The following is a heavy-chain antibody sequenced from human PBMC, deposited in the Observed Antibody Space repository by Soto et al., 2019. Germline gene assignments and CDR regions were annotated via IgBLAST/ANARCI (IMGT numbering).Heavy chain of an antibody. J-gene: IGHJ4*02. CDR3: ARVPDGIAVAGTLDY. Sequence: PGGSLRLSCAASGFTFSSYAMHWVRQAPGKGLEWVAVISYDGSNKYYADSVKGRFTISRDNSKNTLYLQMNSLRAEDTAVYYCARVPDGIAVAGTLDYWGQGTQVTVSS. D-gene: IGHD6-19*01. CDR2: ISYDGSNK. CDR1: GFTFSSYA. V-gene: IGHV3-30-3*01.